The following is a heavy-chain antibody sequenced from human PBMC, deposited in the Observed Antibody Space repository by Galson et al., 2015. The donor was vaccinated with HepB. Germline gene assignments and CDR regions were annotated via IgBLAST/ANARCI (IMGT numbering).Heavy chain of an antibody. J-gene: IGHJ4*02. V-gene: IGHV3-30-3*01. CDR2: ISYDGSNK. CDR3: ASGRGGMVF. D-gene: IGHD3/OR15-3a*01. Sequence: SLRLSCAASGFTFSSYAMHWVRQAPGKGLEWVAVISYDGSNKYYADSVKGRFTISRDNSKNTLYLQMNSLRAEDTAVYYCASGRGGMVFWGQGTLVTVSS. CDR1: GFTFSSYA.